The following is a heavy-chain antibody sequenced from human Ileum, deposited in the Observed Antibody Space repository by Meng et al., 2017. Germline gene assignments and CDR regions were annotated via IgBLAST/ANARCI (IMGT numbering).Heavy chain of an antibody. V-gene: IGHV4-61*01. CDR3: ERFDFWSGSYCLDY. D-gene: IGHD3-3*01. CDR1: SGSVSSGSYY. J-gene: IGHJ4*02. Sequence: ESGPGLVRPSETLSLTCTVSSGSVSSGSYYWGWIRQPPGKGLEWIGYIYYSGSTDYNPSLKRRVTISVDTSKNQFSLRLSSVTAADTAVYYCERFDFWSGSYCLDYWGQGALVTVSS. CDR2: IYYSGST.